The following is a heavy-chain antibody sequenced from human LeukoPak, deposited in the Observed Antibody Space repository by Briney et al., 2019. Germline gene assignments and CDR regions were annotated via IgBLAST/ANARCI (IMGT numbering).Heavy chain of an antibody. V-gene: IGHV3-23*01. J-gene: IGHJ4*01. CDR3: AKDRTCTNNICHGDFDY. CDR1: GFTFNNYA. D-gene: IGHD2-8*01. CDR2: ISGSGGDT. Sequence: GGSLRLSCAASGFTFNNYAMCWVRQAPGKGLEWVSGISGSGGDTYYADSVKGRFTISRDNSKNTLYLQMNSLRAEDTAVYYCAKDRTCTNNICHGDFDYWGHGTLVTVSS.